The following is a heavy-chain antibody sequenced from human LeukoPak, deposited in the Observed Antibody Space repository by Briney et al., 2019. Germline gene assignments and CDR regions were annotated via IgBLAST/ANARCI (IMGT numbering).Heavy chain of an antibody. Sequence: GGSLRLSCAASGFTVSSHYMSWVRQAPGKGLEWVSVIYSGGSTYYADSVKGRFTISRDNSKNTLYLQMNSLRAEDTAVYYCAGYCSGGSCYSWGQGTLVTVSS. J-gene: IGHJ4*02. CDR2: IYSGGST. CDR1: GFTVSSHY. V-gene: IGHV3-66*02. CDR3: AGYCSGGSCYS. D-gene: IGHD2-15*01.